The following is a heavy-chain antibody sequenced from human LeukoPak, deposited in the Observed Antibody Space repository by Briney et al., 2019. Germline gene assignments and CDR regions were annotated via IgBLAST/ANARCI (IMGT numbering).Heavy chain of an antibody. CDR3: AHRRDSSGYQYRYWFAP. J-gene: IGHJ5*02. CDR1: GFSLTTSGVG. Sequence: SGPTLVKPTQTLTLTCTFSGFSLTTSGVGVGWIRQPPGKAREWLAHINCDEQKRYSPSLQSMTSITKDTSKNQVVLTMTTVDPVDTATYYCAHRRDSSGYQYRYWFAPWGQGTLVTVSS. CDR2: INCDEQK. D-gene: IGHD3-22*01. V-gene: IGHV2-5*02.